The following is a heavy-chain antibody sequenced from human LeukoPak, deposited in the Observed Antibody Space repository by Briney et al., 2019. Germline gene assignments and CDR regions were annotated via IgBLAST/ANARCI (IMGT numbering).Heavy chain of an antibody. CDR3: ARGTRYCSSTSCYVKDYYYYYGMDV. D-gene: IGHD2-2*01. V-gene: IGHV3-13*04. Sequence: PGGSLRLSCAASGFTFSSYDMHWVRQATGKGLEWVSAIGTAGDTYYPGSVKGRFTISRENAKNSLYLQMNSLRAGDTAVYYCARGTRYCSSTSCYVKDYYYYYGMDVWGQGATVTVSS. CDR2: IGTAGDT. J-gene: IGHJ6*02. CDR1: GFTFSSYD.